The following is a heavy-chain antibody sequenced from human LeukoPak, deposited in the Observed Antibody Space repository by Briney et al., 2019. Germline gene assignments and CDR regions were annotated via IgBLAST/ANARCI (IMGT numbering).Heavy chain of an antibody. CDR2: ISGRSSHV. CDR3: GRAFPPVCTSSAGDL. V-gene: IGHV3-21*01. D-gene: IGHD6-25*01. CDR1: GFSFRDYD. J-gene: IGHJ1*01. Sequence: GGSLRLSCSASGFSFRDYDMNWVRQAPGKGLEWVSAISGRSSHVYYGESVKGRFTISRDNAKNSLYLQLDSLGVEDTAVYYCGRAFPPVCTSSAGDLWGQGTLVTVSS.